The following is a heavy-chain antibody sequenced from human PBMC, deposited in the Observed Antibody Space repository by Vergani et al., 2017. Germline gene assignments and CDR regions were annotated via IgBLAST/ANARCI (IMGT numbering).Heavy chain of an antibody. J-gene: IGHJ5*02. D-gene: IGHD6-19*01. CDR2: IYYSGST. CDR1: GDSIRSSNYY. CDR3: ERHSTVEWLVKLGWIDP. Sequence: QLQLQESGPGLVKPLATLSLTCSVSGDSIRSSNYYCGWIRQPPGKGLEWIASIYYSGSTYYNPSLKSRFTISVDTSKNQFSLKLSPVTAAATAVYFCERHSTVEWLVKLGWIDPGGQGSLVTVAS. V-gene: IGHV4-39*01.